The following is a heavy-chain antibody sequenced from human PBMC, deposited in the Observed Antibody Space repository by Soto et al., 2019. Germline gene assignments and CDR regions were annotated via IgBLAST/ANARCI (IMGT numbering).Heavy chain of an antibody. J-gene: IGHJ4*02. CDR1: GGSISSFD. CDR3: ASRAMVTTHDY. V-gene: IGHV4-59*06. CDR2: IYYSGST. D-gene: IGHD5-18*01. Sequence: PSETLSLTCTVSGGSISSFDWSWIRQPPGKGLEWIGYIYYSGSTYYNPSLKSRVTISVDTSKNQFSLKLSSVTAADTAVYYCASRAMVTTHDYWGQGTLVTVSS.